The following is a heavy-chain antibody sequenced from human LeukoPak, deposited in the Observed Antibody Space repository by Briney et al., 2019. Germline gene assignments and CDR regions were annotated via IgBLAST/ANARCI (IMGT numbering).Heavy chain of an antibody. CDR3: ARAFYSGSNIYFDY. D-gene: IGHD1-26*01. CDR1: GFNYSSYT. Sequence: GGSLRLSCAASGFNYSSYTMNWVRQAPGKGLEWVSAISGDASNTFYADSVKGRFTISRDNSRNTLYLQMNSLRADDTAVYYCARAFYSGSNIYFDYWGQGTLVTVSS. J-gene: IGHJ4*02. V-gene: IGHV3-23*01. CDR2: ISGDASNT.